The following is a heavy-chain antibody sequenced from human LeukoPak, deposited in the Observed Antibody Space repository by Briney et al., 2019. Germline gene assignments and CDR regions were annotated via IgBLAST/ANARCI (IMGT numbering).Heavy chain of an antibody. J-gene: IGHJ4*02. CDR2: INTNTGNP. V-gene: IGHV7-4-1*02. CDR1: GYTFTSYA. Sequence: ASVKVSCKASGYTFTSYAMNWVRQAPGQGLEWMGWINTNTGNPTYAQGFTGRFVFSLDTSVSTAYLQISSLKAEDTAVYYCARGGTYYDILTGYYIPFTNLAIDYWGQGTLVTVSS. D-gene: IGHD3-9*01. CDR3: ARGGTYYDILTGYYIPFTNLAIDY.